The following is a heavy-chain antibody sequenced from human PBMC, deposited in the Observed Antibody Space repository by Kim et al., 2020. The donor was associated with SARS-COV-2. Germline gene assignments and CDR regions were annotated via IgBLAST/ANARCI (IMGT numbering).Heavy chain of an antibody. J-gene: IGHJ4*02. CDR3: ARDRGYYDFWSGYTDY. Sequence: SLKSRVTISVDTSKNQFSLKLSSVTAADTAVYYCARDRGYYDFWSGYTDYWGQGTLVTVSS. D-gene: IGHD3-3*01. V-gene: IGHV4-39*07.